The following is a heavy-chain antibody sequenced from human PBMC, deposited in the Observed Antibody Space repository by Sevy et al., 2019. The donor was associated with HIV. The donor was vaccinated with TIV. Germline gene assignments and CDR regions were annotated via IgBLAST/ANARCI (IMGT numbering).Heavy chain of an antibody. D-gene: IGHD3-16*02. J-gene: IGHJ6*02. V-gene: IGHV3-11*01. CDR1: GFTFSDYY. CDR3: ARDKAELITFGGVIVIPYYYGMDV. CDR2: ISSSGSTI. Sequence: GGSLRLSCAASGFTFSDYYMSWIHQAPGKGLEWVSYISSSGSTIYYADSVKGRFTISRDNAKNSLYLQMNSLRAEDTAVYYCARDKAELITFGGVIVIPYYYGMDVWGQGTTVTVSS.